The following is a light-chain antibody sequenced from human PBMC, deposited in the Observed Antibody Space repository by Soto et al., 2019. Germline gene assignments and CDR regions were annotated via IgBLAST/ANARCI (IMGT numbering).Light chain of an antibody. Sequence: EIVMTQSPDTLSVSPGEGATLSCRVSQSIRSNLAWYQQKPGQAPRLLIYGALSRATGIPDRFSGSGSGTDFTLTISRLEPEDFALYYCQQYATSPLTFGGGTKVDIK. J-gene: IGKJ4*01. V-gene: IGKV3-20*01. CDR3: QQYATSPLT. CDR1: QSIRSN. CDR2: GAL.